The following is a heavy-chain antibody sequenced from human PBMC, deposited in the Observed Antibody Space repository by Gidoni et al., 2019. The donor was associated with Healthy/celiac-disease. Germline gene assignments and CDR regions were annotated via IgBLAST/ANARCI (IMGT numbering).Heavy chain of an antibody. CDR2: IYYSGST. CDR3: ARDRGRIAVAGKGFWFDP. V-gene: IGHV4-31*03. D-gene: IGHD6-19*01. CDR1: GGSISSGGYY. Sequence: QVQLQESGPGLVKPSQTLSLTCTVSGGSISSGGYYWSWIRQHPGKGLEWIGYIYYSGSTYYNPSLKSRVTISVDTSKNQFSLKLSSVTAADTAVYYCARDRGRIAVAGKGFWFDPWGQGTLVTVSS. J-gene: IGHJ5*02.